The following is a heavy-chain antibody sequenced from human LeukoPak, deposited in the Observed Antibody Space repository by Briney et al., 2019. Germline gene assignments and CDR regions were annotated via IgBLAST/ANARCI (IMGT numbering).Heavy chain of an antibody. V-gene: IGHV1-24*01. CDR3: ATMVRGVYYMDV. Sequence: ASVTVSCKVSGSTFSELSMRWVRQAPGKGLEWMGGFDPEDGETIYAQKFQGRVTMTEDTSTDTAYMELSSLRSEDTAVYYCATMVRGVYYMDVWGKGTTVTISS. CDR1: GSTFSELS. J-gene: IGHJ6*03. D-gene: IGHD3-10*01. CDR2: FDPEDGET.